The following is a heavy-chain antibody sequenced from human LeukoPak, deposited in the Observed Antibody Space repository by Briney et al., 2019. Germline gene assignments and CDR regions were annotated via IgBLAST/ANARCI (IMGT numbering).Heavy chain of an antibody. Sequence: SVKVSCKASGGTFSSYAISWVRQAPEQGLEWMGRIIPIFGTANYAQKFQGRVTITTDESTSTAYMELSSLRSEDTAVYYCAGLIVGATNDAFDIWGQGTMVTVSS. CDR3: AGLIVGATNDAFDI. CDR1: GGTFSSYA. V-gene: IGHV1-69*05. D-gene: IGHD1-26*01. J-gene: IGHJ3*02. CDR2: IIPIFGTA.